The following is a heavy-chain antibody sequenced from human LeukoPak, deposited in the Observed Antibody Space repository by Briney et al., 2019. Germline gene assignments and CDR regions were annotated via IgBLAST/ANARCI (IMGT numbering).Heavy chain of an antibody. D-gene: IGHD2-2*01. V-gene: IGHV3-9*01. CDR3: AKVQDCSSTSCYSTYYYGMDV. CDR2: IMWDIGNL. CDR1: GFTFDDYA. J-gene: IGHJ6*02. Sequence: GGSVRLSCAAAGFTFDDYAMHWVRQAPGKGLEWVSGIMWDIGNLGYTDSVKGRFTISRDNAKNSLYLQMNSLRAEDTALYYCAKVQDCSSTSCYSTYYYGMDVWGQGTTVTVSS.